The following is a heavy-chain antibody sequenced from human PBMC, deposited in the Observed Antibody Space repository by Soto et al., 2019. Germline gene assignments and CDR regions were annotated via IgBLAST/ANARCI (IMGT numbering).Heavy chain of an antibody. V-gene: IGHV4-30-4*01. CDR1: GGSITSNYSC. CDR3: ARGPSGDKVHY. CDR2: IFDSGTT. D-gene: IGHD7-27*01. Sequence: SETLVLTCTVSGGSITSNYSCWRWIRQPPGEGLEWIGHIFDSGTTYTNPSLRSQVAISLDTSKNHFSLTLSSVTAADTAVYYCARGPSGDKVHYWGQGALVTVS. J-gene: IGHJ4*02.